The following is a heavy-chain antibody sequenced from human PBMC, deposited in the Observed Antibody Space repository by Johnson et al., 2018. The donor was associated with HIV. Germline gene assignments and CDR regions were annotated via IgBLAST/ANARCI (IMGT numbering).Heavy chain of an antibody. CDR2: INWNGGST. Sequence: VQVVESGGGVVRPGGSLRLSCAAAGFTFDDYGMSWVRQAPGKGLEWVSGINWNGGSTGYADSVKGRFTISRDNAKNSLYLQMNSLRAEDTALYYCARLEYSRVSTLLGAFDIWGQGTMVTVSS. D-gene: IGHD6-6*01. J-gene: IGHJ3*02. CDR1: GFTFDDYG. CDR3: ARLEYSRVSTLLGAFDI. V-gene: IGHV3-20*04.